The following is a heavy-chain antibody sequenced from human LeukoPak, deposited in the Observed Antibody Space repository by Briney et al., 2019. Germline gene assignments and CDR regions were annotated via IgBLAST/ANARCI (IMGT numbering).Heavy chain of an antibody. V-gene: IGHV3-23*01. D-gene: IGHD4-17*01. CDR3: AKDNDYGDYIRGYNWFDP. CDR1: GFTFSSYG. Sequence: TGGSLRLSCAASGFTFSSYGMSWVRQAPGKGLEWVSAISGSGGSTYYADSVKGRFTISRDNSKNTLYLQMNSLRAVDTAVYYCAKDNDYGDYIRGYNWFDPWGQGTLVTVSS. CDR2: ISGSGGST. J-gene: IGHJ5*02.